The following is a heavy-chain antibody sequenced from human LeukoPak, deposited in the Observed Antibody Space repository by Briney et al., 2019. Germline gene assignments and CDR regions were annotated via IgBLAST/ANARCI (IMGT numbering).Heavy chain of an antibody. Sequence: GGSLRLSCAASGFTFSDHYIDWVRQAPGKGLEWVGRSRNKANGYTTDYAAPVKGRFTISRDDSKNTLYLQMNSLKTEDTAVYYCTTDHGGFSGYYDSSGFDAFDIWGQGTMVTVSS. D-gene: IGHD3-22*01. J-gene: IGHJ3*02. V-gene: IGHV3-72*01. CDR3: TTDHGGFSGYYDSSGFDAFDI. CDR1: GFTFSDHY. CDR2: SRNKANGYTT.